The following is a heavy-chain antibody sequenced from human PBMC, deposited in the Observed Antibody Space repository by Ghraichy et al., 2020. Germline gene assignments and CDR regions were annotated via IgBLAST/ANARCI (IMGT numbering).Heavy chain of an antibody. Sequence: ASVKVSCKTSGYTFTNYHITWVRQGPGQGLEWMGHISGYTGHTNYEQKFQGRITMTIDTSTNTAYMELGSLRSDDTAVYYCARDGPLYGDLDYWGRGTLVTVSS. CDR1: GYTFTNYH. CDR3: ARDGPLYGDLDY. D-gene: IGHD4-17*01. J-gene: IGHJ4*02. V-gene: IGHV1-18*04. CDR2: ISGYTGHT.